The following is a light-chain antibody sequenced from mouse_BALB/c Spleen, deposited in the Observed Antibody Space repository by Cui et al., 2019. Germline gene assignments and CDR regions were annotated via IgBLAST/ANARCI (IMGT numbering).Light chain of an antibody. CDR1: SSVSS. CDR2: LTS. CDR3: QQWSSNPLT. Sequence: QILLTQSLALMSASPGAKVTMTCSASSSVSSMYWYQQKPRSSPKPWIYLTSNLASGVPARFSGSGSGTSYSLTISSMEAEDAATYYCQQWSSNPLTFGAGTKLELK. V-gene: IGKV4-68*01. J-gene: IGKJ5*01.